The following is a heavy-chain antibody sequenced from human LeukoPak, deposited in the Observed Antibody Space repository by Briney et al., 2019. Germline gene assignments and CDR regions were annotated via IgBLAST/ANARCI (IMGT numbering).Heavy chain of an antibody. Sequence: GGSLRLSCAASGFTFDDYAIHWVRQAPEKGLEWVSGISWNSNTMVYADSVKGRFTISIDNAKNCLYLQMNSLRAEDTAVYYCTKDIGTGGYAFDYWGQGTLVTVSS. CDR3: TKDIGTGGYAFDY. J-gene: IGHJ4*02. CDR1: GFTFDDYA. V-gene: IGHV3-9*01. CDR2: ISWNSNTM. D-gene: IGHD5-12*01.